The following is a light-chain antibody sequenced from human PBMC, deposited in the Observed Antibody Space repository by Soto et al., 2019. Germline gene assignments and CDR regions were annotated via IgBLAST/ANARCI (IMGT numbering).Light chain of an antibody. V-gene: IGKV1-13*02. J-gene: IGKJ2*01. Sequence: LTQSPSSLSASVGDRVTITCRATQDISSALAWFHQKPGEGPKLLIYDASRLESGVPSRFSGSGAGTDFTLTISGLQPEDFATYYCQQFSSYPYTFGQGTKLEIK. CDR3: QQFSSYPYT. CDR2: DAS. CDR1: QDISSA.